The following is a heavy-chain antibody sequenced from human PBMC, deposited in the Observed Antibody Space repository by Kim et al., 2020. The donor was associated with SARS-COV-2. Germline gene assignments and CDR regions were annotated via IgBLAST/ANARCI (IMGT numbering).Heavy chain of an antibody. Sequence: GGSLRLSCAASGFTVSSNYMSWVRQAPGKGLEWVSVIYSGGSTYYADSVKGRFTISRHNSKNTLYLQMNSLRAEDTAVYYCARHAGGGYSYGPEGEAVYGAFDIWGQGTMVTVSS. CDR1: GFTVSSNY. V-gene: IGHV3-53*04. D-gene: IGHD5-18*01. CDR3: ARHAGGGYSYGPEGEAVYGAFDI. CDR2: IYSGGST. J-gene: IGHJ3*02.